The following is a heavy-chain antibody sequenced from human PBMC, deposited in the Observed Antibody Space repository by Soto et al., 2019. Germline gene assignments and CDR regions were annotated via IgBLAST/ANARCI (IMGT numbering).Heavy chain of an antibody. V-gene: IGHV1-69*12. D-gene: IGHD3-16*01. Sequence: QVQLVQSGAEVKKPGSSVKVSCKASGGTFSSYAIDWVRQAPGQGLEWMGGIIPIFGTADYAQKFQGRVTXAADESTSTAYMELSSLRSEDTAVYYCARGQTGGGWGYYFDYWGQGTLVTVSS. CDR2: IIPIFGTA. CDR1: GGTFSSYA. J-gene: IGHJ4*02. CDR3: ARGQTGGGWGYYFDY.